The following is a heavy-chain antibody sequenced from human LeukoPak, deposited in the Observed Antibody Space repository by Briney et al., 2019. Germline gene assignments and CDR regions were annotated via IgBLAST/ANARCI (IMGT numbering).Heavy chain of an antibody. J-gene: IGHJ4*02. CDR1: GGSFSGYY. V-gene: IGHV4-34*01. CDR2: INHSGST. D-gene: IGHD5-12*01. CDR3: ARDRQRWLFDY. Sequence: SETLSLTCAVYGGSFSGYYWSWIRQPPGKGLEWIGEINHSGSTNYNPSLKSRVTISVDTSKNQFSLKLSSVTAADTAVYYCARDRQRWLFDYWGQGTLVTVSS.